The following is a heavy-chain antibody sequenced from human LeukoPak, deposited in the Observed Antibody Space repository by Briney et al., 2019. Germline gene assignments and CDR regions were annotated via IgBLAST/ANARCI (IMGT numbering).Heavy chain of an antibody. CDR1: GGSISSYY. CDR3: ARGSDYYGSGSYPFLF. V-gene: IGHV4-59*01. D-gene: IGHD3-10*01. CDR2: IDYSGST. Sequence: PSETLSLTCTVSGGSISSYYWSWIRQPPGKGLEWIGYIDYSGSTNYNPSLKSRVTISVDTSKNQFSLKLSSVTAADTAVYYCARGSDYYGSGSYPFLFWGQGTLVTVSS. J-gene: IGHJ4*02.